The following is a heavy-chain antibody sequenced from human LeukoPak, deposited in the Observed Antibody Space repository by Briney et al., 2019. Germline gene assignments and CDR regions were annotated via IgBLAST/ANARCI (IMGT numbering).Heavy chain of an antibody. CDR2: IRYDGSNK. CDR3: ATAIGSWELLSKEFDY. D-gene: IGHD1-26*01. V-gene: IGHV3-30*02. J-gene: IGHJ4*02. CDR1: GFTFSSYG. Sequence: GGSLRLSCAASGFTFSSYGMHWVRQAPGKGLEWVAFIRYDGSNKYYADSVKGRFTISRDNSKNTLNLQMNSLRAEDTAVYYCATAIGSWELLSKEFDYWGQGTLVTVSS.